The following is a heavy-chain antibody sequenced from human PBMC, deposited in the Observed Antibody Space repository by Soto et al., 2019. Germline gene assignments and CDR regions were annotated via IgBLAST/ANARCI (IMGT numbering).Heavy chain of an antibody. V-gene: IGHV6-1*01. CDR3: ARWGHSSGSDEGYYYYYGMDV. CDR1: GDSVSSNSAA. CDR2: TYYRSKWYN. J-gene: IGHJ6*02. Sequence: SRTRSLTCAISGDSVSSNSAAWNWIRQSPSRGLEWLGRTYYRSKWYNDYAVSVKSRITINPDTSKNQFSLQLNSVTPEDTAVYYCARWGHSSGSDEGYYYYYGMDVWGQGTTVTVSS. D-gene: IGHD6-19*01.